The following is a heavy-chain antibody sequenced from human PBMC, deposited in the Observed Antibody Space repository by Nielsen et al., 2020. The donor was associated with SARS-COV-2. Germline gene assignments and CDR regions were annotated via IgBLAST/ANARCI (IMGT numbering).Heavy chain of an antibody. D-gene: IGHD6-13*01. CDR1: GGSISSGDYY. CDR2: IYYSGST. Sequence: SETLSLTCTVSGGSISSGDYYWSWIRQPPGKGLEWIGYIYYSGSTYYNPSLKSRVTISVDTSKNQFSLKLSSVTAADTAVYYCARAVGYSSSWYGIDYWGQGTLVTVSS. CDR3: ARAVGYSSSWYGIDY. J-gene: IGHJ4*02. V-gene: IGHV4-30-4*02.